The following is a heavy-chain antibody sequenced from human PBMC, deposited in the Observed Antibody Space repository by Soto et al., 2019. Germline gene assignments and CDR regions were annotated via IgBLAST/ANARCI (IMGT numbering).Heavy chain of an antibody. J-gene: IGHJ4*02. CDR1: GFTFSSYA. D-gene: IGHD3-9*01. Sequence: GGSLRLSCAASGFTFSSYAMHWVRQAPGKGLEWVGRIKSKTDGGTTDYAAPVKGRFTISRDDSRNTLYLQMNSLKTEDTAVYYCTTDTYYDILTGYTHLDYWGQGTLVTVSS. V-gene: IGHV3-15*07. CDR2: IKSKTDGGTT. CDR3: TTDTYYDILTGYTHLDY.